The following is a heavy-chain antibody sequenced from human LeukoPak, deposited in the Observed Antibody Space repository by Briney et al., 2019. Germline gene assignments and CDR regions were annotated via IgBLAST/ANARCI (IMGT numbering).Heavy chain of an antibody. CDR1: GFTVSSSY. V-gene: IGHV3-53*04. CDR2: VYSGGSI. Sequence: GGSLRLSCAASGFTVSSSYMSWVRQAPGKGLEWVSIVYSGGSIYYADSVKGRFTTSGHNSNNTLDLQMNSLRTEDTAMYYCARSYNSAWLDYWGQGTLVTVSS. CDR3: ARSYNSAWLDY. D-gene: IGHD6-19*01. J-gene: IGHJ4*02.